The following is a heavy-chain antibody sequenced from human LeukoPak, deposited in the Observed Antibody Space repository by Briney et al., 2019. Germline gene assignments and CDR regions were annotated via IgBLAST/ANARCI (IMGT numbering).Heavy chain of an antibody. J-gene: IGHJ4*02. Sequence: PGRSLRLSCAASGFTFSSYGMHWVRQAPGKGLEWVAVISYDGSNKYYADSVKGRFTISRDNSKNTLYLQMNSLRAEDTAVYYCAKNHGFDHWGQGTLVTVSS. D-gene: IGHD1-14*01. CDR3: AKNHGFDH. CDR1: GFTFSSYG. CDR2: ISYDGSNK. V-gene: IGHV3-30*18.